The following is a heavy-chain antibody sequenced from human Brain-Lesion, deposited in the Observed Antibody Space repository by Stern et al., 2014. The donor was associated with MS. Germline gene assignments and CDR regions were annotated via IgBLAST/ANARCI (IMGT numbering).Heavy chain of an antibody. J-gene: IGHJ4*02. CDR1: GFTFSYHA. CDR3: ARGGAVTTSDYYLDY. Sequence: VLLVEPGGGVVQPGRSLRLSCAASGFTFSYHAMHWVRQAPGKGLEWVALISYDGSDKNDADSVKGRFTISRDNSRNTLYLQMNSLRVDDTAVYYCARGGAVTTSDYYLDYWGQGILVTVSS. D-gene: IGHD4-17*01. CDR2: ISYDGSDK. V-gene: IGHV3-30*01.